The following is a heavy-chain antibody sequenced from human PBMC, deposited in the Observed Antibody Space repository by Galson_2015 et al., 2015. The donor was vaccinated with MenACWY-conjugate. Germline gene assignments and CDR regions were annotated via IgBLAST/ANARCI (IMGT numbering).Heavy chain of an antibody. V-gene: IGHV3-74*01. CDR2: IKADGSFS. D-gene: IGHD1-1*01. J-gene: IGHJ4*02. CDR3: ARDINWSSDS. CDR1: GFTFNNYW. Sequence: SLRLSCAASGFTFNNYWMHWVRQPPGKGLEWISNIKADGSFSNYADSVKGRFTISTDNAKNMVYLQMDGLGDEDTAVYYCARDINWSSDSWGQGSLVTVSS.